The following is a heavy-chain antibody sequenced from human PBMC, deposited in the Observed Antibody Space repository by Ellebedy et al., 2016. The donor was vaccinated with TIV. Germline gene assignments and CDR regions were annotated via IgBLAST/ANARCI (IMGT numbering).Heavy chain of an antibody. V-gene: IGHV4-34*01. CDR3: ARGVGWLRLRNYFDY. CDR1: GGSFSGYY. CDR2: INHSGST. D-gene: IGHD5-12*01. Sequence: SETLSLTCAVYGGSFSGYYWSWIRQPPGKGLEWIGEINHSGSTNYNPSLKSRVTVSVDTSKNQFSLKLSSVTAADTAVYYCARGVGWLRLRNYFDYWGQGTLVTVSS. J-gene: IGHJ4*02.